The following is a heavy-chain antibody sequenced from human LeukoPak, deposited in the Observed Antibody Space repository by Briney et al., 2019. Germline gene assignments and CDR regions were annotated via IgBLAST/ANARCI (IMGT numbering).Heavy chain of an antibody. V-gene: IGHV3-11*04. Sequence: GGSLRLSCAASGISLSDHYMNWIRQAPGKGLEWLSYISSSGRTIAYADSVKGRFTISRDNGKNSVYLEMNSLRDDDTAVYYCTREGGSTDAGFWGQGTLVTVSS. CDR3: TREGGSTDAGF. CDR2: ISSSGRTI. CDR1: GISLSDHY. J-gene: IGHJ4*02. D-gene: IGHD5/OR15-5a*01.